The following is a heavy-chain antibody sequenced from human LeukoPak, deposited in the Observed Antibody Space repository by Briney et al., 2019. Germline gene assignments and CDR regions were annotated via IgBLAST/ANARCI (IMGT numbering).Heavy chain of an antibody. CDR2: LNPQSGNT. CDR3: ARGPWFRSLLGYCADGVCYPGY. CDR1: EYTFITCD. J-gene: IGHJ4*02. Sequence: ASVKVSCKAFEYTFITCDIIWVRQAAGQGLEWMGWLNPQSGNTGFTANFQGRVTLTMDSSISTAYVELRSLRFDDTAVYYCARGPWFRSLLGYCADGVCYPGYWGQGTLVTVSS. V-gene: IGHV1-8*01. D-gene: IGHD2-8*01.